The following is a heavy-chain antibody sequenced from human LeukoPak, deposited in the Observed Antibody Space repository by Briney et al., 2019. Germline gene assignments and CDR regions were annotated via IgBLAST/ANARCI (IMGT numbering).Heavy chain of an antibody. CDR3: ARPEGLYYYGSGSYYRDAFDI. CDR1: GGSFSGYY. Sequence: PSETLSLTCAVYGGSFSGYYWSWIRQPPGKGLEWIGEINHSGSTNYNPSLKSRVTISVDTSKNQFSLKLSSVTVADTAVYYCARPEGLYYYGSGSYYRDAFDIWGQGTMVTVSS. J-gene: IGHJ3*02. CDR2: INHSGST. V-gene: IGHV4-34*01. D-gene: IGHD3-10*01.